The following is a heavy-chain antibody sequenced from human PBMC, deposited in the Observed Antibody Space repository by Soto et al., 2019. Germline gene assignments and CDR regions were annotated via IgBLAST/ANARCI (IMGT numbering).Heavy chain of an antibody. D-gene: IGHD4-17*01. V-gene: IGHV2-5*02. CDR3: AHIVTYGDYGVNWFDP. J-gene: IGHJ5*02. Sequence: QITLKESGPPLVKPTQPLTLTCTFSGFSLSTSGVGVGWIRQPPGKALEWLALIYWDDDKRYSPSLKSRLTITKDTSKNQVVLTMTNMDPVDTATYYCAHIVTYGDYGVNWFDPWGQGTLVTVSS. CDR2: IYWDDDK. CDR1: GFSLSTSGVG.